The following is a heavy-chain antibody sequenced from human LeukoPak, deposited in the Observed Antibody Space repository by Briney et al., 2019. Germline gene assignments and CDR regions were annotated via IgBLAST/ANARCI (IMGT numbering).Heavy chain of an antibody. V-gene: IGHV4-34*01. J-gene: IGHJ6*03. D-gene: IGHD3-10*01. CDR2: INHSGST. CDR1: GGSFSGYY. Sequence: PSETLSLTCAVYGGSFSGYYWSWIRQPPGKGLEWIGEINHSGSTNYNPSLKSRVTISVDTSKNQFSLKLSSVTAADTAVYYCARGRYYYGSGSYHDLSYYYYYMDVWGKGTTVTVSS. CDR3: ARGRYYYGSGSYHDLSYYYYYMDV.